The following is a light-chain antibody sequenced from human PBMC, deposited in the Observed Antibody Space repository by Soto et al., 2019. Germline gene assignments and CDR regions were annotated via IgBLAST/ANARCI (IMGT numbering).Light chain of an antibody. CDR3: QQRTNWRIT. CDR1: QSVRSN. J-gene: IGKJ5*01. CDR2: GAS. Sequence: EIVMTQSPATLSVSPGDRVTLSCRASQSVRSNSAWYQQKPGQVPRLLFYGASNRATDIPPRFSGSGSGTDFTLTISSLEPEDFAVYYCQQRTNWRITFGQGTRLEIK. V-gene: IGKV3-11*01.